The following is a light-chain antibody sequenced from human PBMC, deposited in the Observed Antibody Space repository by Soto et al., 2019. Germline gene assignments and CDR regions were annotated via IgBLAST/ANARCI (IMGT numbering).Light chain of an antibody. Sequence: ENVLTQSPGTLSLSPGERSTLSCSSSQSVSGSYLAWYQQKPGQAPRLLIYGASSRATGIPDRFSGSGSGTDFTLTISRLEPEDFAVYYCQQYGSSPITFGQGTRLEI. CDR2: GAS. CDR3: QQYGSSPIT. V-gene: IGKV3-20*01. J-gene: IGKJ5*01. CDR1: QSVSGSY.